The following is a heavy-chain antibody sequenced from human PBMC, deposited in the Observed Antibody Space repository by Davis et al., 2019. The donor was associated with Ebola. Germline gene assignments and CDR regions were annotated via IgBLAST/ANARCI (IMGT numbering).Heavy chain of an antibody. Sequence: GESLKISCAASGFTFSSYAMHWVRQAPGKGLEWVAVISYDGNNKYYADSVKGRFTISRDNTKKSLYLQMNSLRDEDTAVYFCARGGLYGDPSPWGQGTLVTVSS. CDR2: ISYDGNNK. V-gene: IGHV3-30-3*01. J-gene: IGHJ5*02. CDR1: GFTFSSYA. CDR3: ARGGLYGDPSP. D-gene: IGHD2-21*02.